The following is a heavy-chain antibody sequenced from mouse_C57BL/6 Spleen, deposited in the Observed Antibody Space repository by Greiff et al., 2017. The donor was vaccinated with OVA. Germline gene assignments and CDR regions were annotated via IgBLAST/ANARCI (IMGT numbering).Heavy chain of an antibody. CDR2: IYPSDSET. D-gene: IGHD2-4*01. J-gene: IGHJ4*01. CDR1: GYTFTSYW. CDR3: ARHDDYDEAMDY. V-gene: IGHV1-61*01. Sequence: QVQLQQPGAELVRPGSSVKLSCKASGYTFTSYWLDWVKQRPGQGLEWIGNIYPSDSETHYNQKFKDKATLTVDKSSSTAYMQLSSLTSEDSAVYYCARHDDYDEAMDYWGQGTSVTVSS.